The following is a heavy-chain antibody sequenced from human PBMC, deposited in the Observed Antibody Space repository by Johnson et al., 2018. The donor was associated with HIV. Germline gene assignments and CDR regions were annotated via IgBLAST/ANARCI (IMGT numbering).Heavy chain of an antibody. CDR2: IKSKTDGGTT. D-gene: IGHD2-8*01. Sequence: VQLVESGGGLVKPGGSLRLSCAASGFTFSNAWMSWVRQAPGKGLEWVGLIKSKTDGGTTDYAAPVKGRFTISRDDSKNTLYLQMNSLKTEDTAVYYCTTARTYFWGQGTMVTVSS. V-gene: IGHV3-15*01. CDR1: GFTFSNAW. J-gene: IGHJ3*01. CDR3: TTARTYF.